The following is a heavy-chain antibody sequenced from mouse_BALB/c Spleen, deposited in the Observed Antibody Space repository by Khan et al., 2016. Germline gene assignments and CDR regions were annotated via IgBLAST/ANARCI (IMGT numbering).Heavy chain of an antibody. CDR3: ARHYYGSSYYFDY. CDR1: GDSITSGY. Sequence: EVQLQESGPSLVKPSQTLSLTCSVTGDSITSGYWNWIRKFPGNKLEYMGYISYSGSTYSNPSLKSRISITRDTSKNQYYLQLNSVTTEDTATYYCARHYYGSSYYFDYWGQGTTLTVSS. J-gene: IGHJ2*01. V-gene: IGHV3-8*02. CDR2: ISYSGST. D-gene: IGHD1-1*01.